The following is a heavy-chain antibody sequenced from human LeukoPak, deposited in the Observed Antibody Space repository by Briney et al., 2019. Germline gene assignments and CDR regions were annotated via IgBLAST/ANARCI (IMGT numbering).Heavy chain of an antibody. CDR3: ARDSLPHYYTSGSQNPADY. CDR1: GYTLTSYR. V-gene: IGHV1-46*01. J-gene: IGHJ4*02. CDR2: INPSGGST. D-gene: IGHD3-10*01. Sequence: GASVTVSCKASGYTLTSYRIQWVRQAPGQGLEWMGVINPSGGSTSYTKKFQGRVTMTRDTSTSTVYMELSSLTSEDTAVYYCARDSLPHYYTSGSQNPADYWGQGTLVTVSS.